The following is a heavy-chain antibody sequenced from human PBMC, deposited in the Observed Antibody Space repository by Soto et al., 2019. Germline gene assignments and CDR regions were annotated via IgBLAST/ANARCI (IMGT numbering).Heavy chain of an antibody. V-gene: IGHV3-23*01. D-gene: IGHD2-8*01. CDR2: ISGSGGST. CDR1: GFTFSSYA. J-gene: IGHJ4*02. Sequence: PGGSLRLSCAASGFTFSSYAMSWIRQAPGKGLEWVSAISGSGGSTYYADSVKGRFTISRDNSKNTLYLQMNSLRAEDTAVYYCEKDAIVLMVYAPIDYWGQGTPVTVSS. CDR3: EKDAIVLMVYAPIDY.